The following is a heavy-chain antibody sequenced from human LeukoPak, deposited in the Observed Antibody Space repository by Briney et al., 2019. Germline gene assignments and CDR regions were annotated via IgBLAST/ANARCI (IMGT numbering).Heavy chain of an antibody. CDR3: ARGLEGRFLEWLDLWDYYYYMDV. D-gene: IGHD3-3*01. CDR1: GYTFTGSY. J-gene: IGHJ6*03. V-gene: IGHV1-2*02. Sequence: ASVKVSCKASGYTFTGSYMHWVRQAPGQGLEWMGWINPNSGGTNYAQKFQGRVTMTRDTSISTAYMELSRLRSDDTAVYYCARGLEGRFLEWLDLWDYYYYMDVWGKGTTVTVSS. CDR2: INPNSGGT.